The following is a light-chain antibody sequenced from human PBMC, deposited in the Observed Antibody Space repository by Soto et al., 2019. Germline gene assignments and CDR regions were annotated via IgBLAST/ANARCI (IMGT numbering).Light chain of an antibody. CDR1: SCDIGYYNY. J-gene: IGLJ1*01. CDR2: DVN. CDR3: SSYTSRSTYV. Sequence: QSALTQPASVSESPGQSIAISCTGTSCDIGYYNYVSWYQQHAGKAPKLLIFDVNNRPSGISDRFSGSKSGNTASLTISGLQAEDEADYYCSSYTSRSTYVFGSGTKITVL. V-gene: IGLV2-14*03.